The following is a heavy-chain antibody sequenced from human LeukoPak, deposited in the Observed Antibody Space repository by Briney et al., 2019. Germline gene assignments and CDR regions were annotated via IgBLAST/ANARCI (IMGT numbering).Heavy chain of an antibody. CDR2: INPNSDGI. D-gene: IGHD4-17*01. CDR1: GYTFTGYY. J-gene: IGHJ4*02. Sequence: SVKVSCKASGYTFTGYYLHWVRQAPGQGLEWMGWINPNSDGINYAQQFQGRVTMTRDTSISTAYMELSSLRSDDTAVYYCARGWSLLDYGDYNLYYFDYWGQGTLVTVSS. V-gene: IGHV1-2*02. CDR3: ARGWSLLDYGDYNLYYFDY.